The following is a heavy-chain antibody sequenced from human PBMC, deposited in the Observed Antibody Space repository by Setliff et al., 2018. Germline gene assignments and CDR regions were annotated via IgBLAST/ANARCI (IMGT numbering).Heavy chain of an antibody. D-gene: IGHD4-4*01. J-gene: IGHJ4*02. CDR2: VSESGDVT. V-gene: IGHV3-23*01. CDR1: GFTFTSHA. Sequence: GGSLRLSCAASGFTFTSHAMTWVRQTPGKGLEWVSSVSESGDVTYYADSVKGRFTISRDDSKNTLFLQMNSLRAEDTAVYYCARQYLAGGWGQGTLVTVSS. CDR3: ARQYLAGG.